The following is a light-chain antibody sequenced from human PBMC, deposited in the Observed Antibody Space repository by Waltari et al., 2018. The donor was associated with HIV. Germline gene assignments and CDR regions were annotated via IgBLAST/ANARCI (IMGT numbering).Light chain of an antibody. V-gene: IGKV1-6*01. Sequence: AIQLSQSPSSLSASVGDKVTITCRASQGVKSDLGWYQQRPGKAPHLLIYAVSSLQTGVPSRFSGSGSGTTFTLTISSLQPEDFATYYCLQDYNYPPTFGQGTKV. CDR3: LQDYNYPPT. CDR1: QGVKSD. CDR2: AVS. J-gene: IGKJ1*01.